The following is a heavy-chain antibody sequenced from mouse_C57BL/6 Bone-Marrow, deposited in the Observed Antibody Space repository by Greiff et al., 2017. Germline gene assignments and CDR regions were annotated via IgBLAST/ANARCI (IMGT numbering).Heavy chain of an antibody. CDR3: ARGGYVG. Sequence: QVQLQQPGAELVKPGASVKLSCKASGYTFTSYWMQWVKQRPGQGLEWIGEIDPSDSYTNYNQTFKGKATLTVDTASSTAYQQLSSLTSEDSAVYYGARGGYVGWGQGTTLTVAS. CDR2: IDPSDSYT. D-gene: IGHD2-2*01. J-gene: IGHJ2*01. CDR1: GYTFTSYW. V-gene: IGHV1-50*01.